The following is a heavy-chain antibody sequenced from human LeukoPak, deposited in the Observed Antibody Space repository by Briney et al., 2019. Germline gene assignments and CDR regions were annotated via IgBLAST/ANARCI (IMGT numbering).Heavy chain of an antibody. Sequence: KPGGSLRLSCAASGFTFSDYYMSWIRQAPGKGLEWVSYISSSSSYTNYADSVKGRFTISRDNAKNSLYLQMNSLRAEDTAVYYCARYHRPGRYFDWLMPHWFDPWGQGTLVTVSS. CDR3: ARYHRPGRYFDWLMPHWFDP. J-gene: IGHJ5*02. V-gene: IGHV3-11*06. CDR2: ISSSSSYT. CDR1: GFTFSDYY. D-gene: IGHD3-9*01.